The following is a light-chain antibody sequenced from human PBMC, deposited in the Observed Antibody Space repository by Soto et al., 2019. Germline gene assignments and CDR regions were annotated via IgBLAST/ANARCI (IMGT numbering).Light chain of an antibody. V-gene: IGLV2-23*01. CDR1: SSDVGTYNL. Sequence: QSVLTQPASVSGSPGQSITISCTGTSSDVGTYNLVSWYQQHPGKAPKLMIYEGSKRPSGVSNRFSGSKSGNTASLTISGLQAEDEADYYCCSYVGSRTSSYVFGTGTKVTVL. J-gene: IGLJ1*01. CDR3: CSYVGSRTSSYV. CDR2: EGS.